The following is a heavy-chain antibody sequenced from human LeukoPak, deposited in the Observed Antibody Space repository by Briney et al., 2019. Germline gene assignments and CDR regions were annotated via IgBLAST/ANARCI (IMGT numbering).Heavy chain of an antibody. CDR1: GGSISSYY. CDR2: LSKSGNT. J-gene: IGHJ3*02. D-gene: IGHD3-9*01. Sequence: SETLSLTCTGSGGSISSYYWSWIRLPPGKGLEWIGYLSKSGNTNYSPSLKSRLTIFGDTSKNQFFLKLSSVTAADTAVYYCARARYVNSFYAFDIWGQGTLVTVSS. CDR3: ARARYVNSFYAFDI. V-gene: IGHV4-59*01.